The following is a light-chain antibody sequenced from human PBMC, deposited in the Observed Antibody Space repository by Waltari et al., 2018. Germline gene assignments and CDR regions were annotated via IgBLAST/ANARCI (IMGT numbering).Light chain of an antibody. CDR2: AAS. V-gene: IGKV1-NL1*01. CDR1: QYISDS. J-gene: IGKJ2*01. CDR3: QQYYFTPYT. Sequence: DIQMTQSPSSQSASVGDRVTITCRASQYISDSLAWYQQKPGKAPKLLLSAASRSKSGVPPRFSGSASGTVYTLTISSLQPDDFATYYCQQYYFTPYTFGQGTKLEIK.